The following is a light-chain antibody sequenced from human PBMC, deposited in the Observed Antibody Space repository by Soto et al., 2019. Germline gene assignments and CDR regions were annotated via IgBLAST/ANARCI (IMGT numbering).Light chain of an antibody. CDR3: QQYDTYSRT. Sequence: DIQMTQSPSTLSASVGDRVTITCRASQSISSWLAWYQQKSGEAPKILIYAGSTLARGVPSRFSGSGSGTEFTLTISSLQPDDFATFYCQQYDTYSRTFGQGTKVEVK. CDR2: AGS. CDR1: QSISSW. J-gene: IGKJ1*01. V-gene: IGKV1-5*03.